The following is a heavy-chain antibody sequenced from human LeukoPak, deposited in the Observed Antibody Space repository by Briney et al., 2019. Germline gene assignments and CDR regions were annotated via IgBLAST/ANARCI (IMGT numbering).Heavy chain of an antibody. D-gene: IGHD3-10*01. J-gene: IGHJ4*02. V-gene: IGHV4-34*01. CDR1: GGSSSGYY. CDR2: INHSGST. Sequence: SSETLSLTCAVYGGSSSGYYWSWIRQPPGKGLEWIGEINHSGSTNYNPSLKSRVTISVDTSKNQFSLKLSSVTAADTAVYYCARRVYTYYFDYWGQGTLVTVSS. CDR3: ARRVYTYYFDY.